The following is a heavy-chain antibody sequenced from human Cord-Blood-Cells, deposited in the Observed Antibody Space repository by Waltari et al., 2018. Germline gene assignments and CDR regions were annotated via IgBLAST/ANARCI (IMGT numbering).Heavy chain of an antibody. V-gene: IGHV4-59*08. Sequence: QVQLQESGPGLVKPSETLSLTCTGAGGTISSYYWSWIRQPPGKGLEWIGYIYYSGSTNYNPSLKSRVTISVDTSKNQFSLKLSSVTAADTAVYYCARGGDYWFDPWGQGTLVTVSS. J-gene: IGHJ5*02. CDR2: IYYSGST. D-gene: IGHD4-17*01. CDR1: GGTISSYY. CDR3: ARGGDYWFDP.